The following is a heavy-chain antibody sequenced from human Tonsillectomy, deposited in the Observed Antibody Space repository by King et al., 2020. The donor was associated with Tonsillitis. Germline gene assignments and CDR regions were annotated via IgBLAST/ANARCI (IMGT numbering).Heavy chain of an antibody. CDR1: GGSISSSNW. CDR3: AGEEAARDDAFDI. V-gene: IGHV4-4*02. CDR2: IYHSGST. D-gene: IGHD6-6*01. J-gene: IGHJ3*02. Sequence: VQLQESGPGLVKPSGTLSLTCAVSGGSISSSNWWRWVRQPPGKWLEWIGEIYHSGSTNYNPSLKSRVTISVDKSTNQFSLKLSSVTAADTAVYYCAGEEAARDDAFDIWGQGTMVTVSS.